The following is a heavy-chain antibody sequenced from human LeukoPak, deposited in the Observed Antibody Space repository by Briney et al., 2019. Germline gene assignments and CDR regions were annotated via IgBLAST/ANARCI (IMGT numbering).Heavy chain of an antibody. J-gene: IGHJ6*03. CDR2: IIPMFGTT. CDR1: GGTFSSYG. D-gene: IGHD6-13*01. CDR3: AKGKARAIPATAKAYYYLDV. V-gene: IGHV1-69*13. Sequence: SVKVSCKASGGTFSSYGITWVRQAPGQGLEWMGGIIPMFGTTNYAQNFQGRVTITADESTSTAYMEVSSLRSEDTAMYYCAKGKARAIPATAKAYYYLDVRGTGTTVTVSS.